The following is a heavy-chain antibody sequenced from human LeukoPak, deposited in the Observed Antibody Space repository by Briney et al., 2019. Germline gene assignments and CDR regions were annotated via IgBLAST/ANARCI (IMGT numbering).Heavy chain of an antibody. CDR1: GGSINSYF. V-gene: IGHV4-59*01. D-gene: IGHD3-16*01. CDR3: AREGGGGAYFDS. CDR2: ITYSGST. J-gene: IGHJ4*02. Sequence: PSETLSLTCTVSGGSINSYFWNWIRQPPGKGLEWMGYITYSGSTNYNPSLKSRVTISVDMSQNQFSLKLSSVTAADTAVYYCAREGGGGAYFDSWGQGSLVTVSS.